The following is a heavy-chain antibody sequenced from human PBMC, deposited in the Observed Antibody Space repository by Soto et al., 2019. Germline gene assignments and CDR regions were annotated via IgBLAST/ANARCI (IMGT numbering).Heavy chain of an antibody. J-gene: IGHJ3*02. CDR2: IYWNDDK. Sequence: QITLKESGPTLVKPTQTLTLTCTFSGLSLTTTGVGVGWIRQPPGKALEWLAVIYWNDDKRYSPSLKNRLTITKDTSKNQVVLTMTNMDPVDTATYYCAQSILARPVLGAYDMWGRGTMFIVSS. CDR1: GLSLTTTGVG. D-gene: IGHD6-6*01. CDR3: AQSILARPVLGAYDM. V-gene: IGHV2-5*01.